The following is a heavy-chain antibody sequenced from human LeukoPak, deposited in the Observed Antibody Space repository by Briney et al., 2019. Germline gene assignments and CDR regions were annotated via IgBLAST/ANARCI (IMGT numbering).Heavy chain of an antibody. CDR3: ATSPIQTTFDY. Sequence: SETLSLTCAVYGGSFSGYYWSWIRQPPGKGLEWIGEINHSGSTNYNPSLKSRVTISVDTSKNQFSLKLSSVTAADTAVYYCATSPIQTTFDYWGQGTLVTVSS. J-gene: IGHJ4*02. D-gene: IGHD5-18*01. CDR1: GGSFSGYY. CDR2: INHSGST. V-gene: IGHV4-34*01.